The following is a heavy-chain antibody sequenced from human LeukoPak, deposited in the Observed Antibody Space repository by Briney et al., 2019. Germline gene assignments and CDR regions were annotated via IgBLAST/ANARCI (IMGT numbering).Heavy chain of an antibody. V-gene: IGHV4-39*02. Sequence: SETLSLTCTVSGGSISSSSYYWGWIRQPPGKGLEWIGSICYSGSTYYNPSLKSRVTISVDTSKNQFSLRLSSVTAADTAVYYCARERIPYSSSPGAFDIWGQGTMVTVSS. D-gene: IGHD6-6*01. CDR3: ARERIPYSSSPGAFDI. CDR1: GGSISSSSYY. CDR2: ICYSGST. J-gene: IGHJ3*02.